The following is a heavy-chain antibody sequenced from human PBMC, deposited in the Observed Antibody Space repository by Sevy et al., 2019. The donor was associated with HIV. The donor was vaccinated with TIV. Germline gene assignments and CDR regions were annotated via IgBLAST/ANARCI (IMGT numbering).Heavy chain of an antibody. CDR2: ISGSGGST. Sequence: GGSLRLSCAASGFTFSSYAMSWVRQAPGKGLEWVSAISGSGGSTYYEDSVKGRFTISRDNSKNTLYLQMNSLRAEDTAVYYCAKDYGSGSYFFDYWGQGTLVTVSS. D-gene: IGHD3-10*01. CDR3: AKDYGSGSYFFDY. V-gene: IGHV3-23*01. J-gene: IGHJ4*02. CDR1: GFTFSSYA.